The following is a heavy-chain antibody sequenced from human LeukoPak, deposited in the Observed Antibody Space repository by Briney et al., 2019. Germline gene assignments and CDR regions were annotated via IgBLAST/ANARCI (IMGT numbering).Heavy chain of an antibody. CDR3: ARESYGLSLNY. Sequence: ASVKVSCKASGGTFSGYAISWVRQAPGQGLEWMGGINPNSGGTNYAQKFQGRVTMTRDTSISTAYMELSRLRSDDTAVYYCARESYGLSLNYWGQGTLVTVSS. V-gene: IGHV1-2*02. J-gene: IGHJ4*02. CDR1: GGTFSGYA. D-gene: IGHD5-18*01. CDR2: INPNSGGT.